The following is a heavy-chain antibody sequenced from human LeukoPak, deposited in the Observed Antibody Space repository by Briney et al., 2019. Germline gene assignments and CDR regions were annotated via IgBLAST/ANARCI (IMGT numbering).Heavy chain of an antibody. D-gene: IGHD3-22*01. CDR1: GGSISSSSYY. V-gene: IGHV4-39*01. Sequence: SETLSLTCTVSGGSISSSSYYWGWIRQPPGKGLEWIGSIYYSGSTYYNPSLKSRVTISVDTSKNQFSLKLSSVTAADTAVYYCARPVYYYDSRGYYSYNWFDPWGQGTLVTVSS. CDR2: IYYSGST. J-gene: IGHJ5*02. CDR3: ARPVYYYDSRGYYSYNWFDP.